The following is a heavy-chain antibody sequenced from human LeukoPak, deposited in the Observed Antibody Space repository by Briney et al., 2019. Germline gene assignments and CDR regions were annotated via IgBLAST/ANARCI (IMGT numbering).Heavy chain of an antibody. CDR3: ARDAVGATVMRWFDP. J-gene: IGHJ5*02. CDR2: ISSSSSYI. D-gene: IGHD1-26*01. V-gene: IGHV3-21*01. CDR1: GFTFSSYS. Sequence: PGGSLRLSRAASGFTFSSYSMSWVRQAPGKGLEWVSSISSSSSYIYFADPVKGRFTISRDNAKNSLYLQMNSLRAEDTAVYYCARDAVGATVMRWFDPWGQGTLVTVSS.